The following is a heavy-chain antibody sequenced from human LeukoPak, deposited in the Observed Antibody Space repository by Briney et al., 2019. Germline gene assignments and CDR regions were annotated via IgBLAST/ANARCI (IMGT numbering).Heavy chain of an antibody. CDR1: GGTFSSYD. CDR2: IIPISGTA. CDR3: ASGRTDIVVVPATLRNYYFDY. D-gene: IGHD2-2*01. J-gene: IGHJ4*02. V-gene: IGHV1-69*06. Sequence: SVTVSCKASGGTFSSYDISWVRQAPGQGLEWMGGIIPISGTANYAQKFQGRVTITADKPTNTPYMELSSLRSEDTAVYYCASGRTDIVVVPATLRNYYFDYWGQGTLVTVSS.